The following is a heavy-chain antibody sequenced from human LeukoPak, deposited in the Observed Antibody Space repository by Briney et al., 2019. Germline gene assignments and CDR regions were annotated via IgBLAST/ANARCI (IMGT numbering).Heavy chain of an antibody. Sequence: QAAGSLRLSCAASGFTFSSYGMHWVRQAPGKGLEWVAVISYDGSNKYYADSVKGRFTISRDNSKNTLYLQMNSLRAEDTAVYYCAKVGYYYDSSGYLDAFDIWGQGTMVTVSS. CDR1: GFTFSSYG. J-gene: IGHJ3*02. CDR3: AKVGYYYDSSGYLDAFDI. D-gene: IGHD3-22*01. V-gene: IGHV3-30*18. CDR2: ISYDGSNK.